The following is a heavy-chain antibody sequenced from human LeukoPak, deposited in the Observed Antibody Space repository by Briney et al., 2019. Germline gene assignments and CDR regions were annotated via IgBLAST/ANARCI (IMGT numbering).Heavy chain of an antibody. CDR1: GFTFSSYG. CDR3: ARNSPSWELLDY. J-gene: IGHJ4*02. Sequence: GGSLRLSCAASGFTFSSYGMHWVRQAPGKGLEWVSYISSSGSTIYYADSVKGRFTISRDNAKNSLYLQMNSLRAEDTAVYYCARNSPSWELLDYWGQGTLVTVSS. D-gene: IGHD1-26*01. V-gene: IGHV3-48*04. CDR2: ISSSGSTI.